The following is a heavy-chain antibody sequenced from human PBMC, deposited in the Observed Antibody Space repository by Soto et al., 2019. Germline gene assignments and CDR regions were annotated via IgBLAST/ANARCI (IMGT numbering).Heavy chain of an antibody. V-gene: IGHV3-33*01. CDR3: ARDFVDPYREDYYYYGMDV. J-gene: IGHJ6*02. CDR1: GFTFSSYG. D-gene: IGHD5-12*01. CDR2: IWYDGSNK. Sequence: QVQLVESGGGVVQPGRSLRLSCAASGFTFSSYGMHWVRQAPGKGLEWVAVIWYDGSNKYYADSVKGRFTISRDNSKNTLYLQMNSLRAEDTAVYYCARDFVDPYREDYYYYGMDVWGQGTTVTVSS.